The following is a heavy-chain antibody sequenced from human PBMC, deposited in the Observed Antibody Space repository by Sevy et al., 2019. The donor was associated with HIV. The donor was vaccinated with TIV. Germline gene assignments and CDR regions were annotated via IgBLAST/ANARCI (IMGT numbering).Heavy chain of an antibody. J-gene: IGHJ4*02. CDR3: AREGFTVPHDY. Sequence: GGSLRLSCAASGFTFSIYTMSWVRQAPGKGLEWVSTFGFGGSTIHYADSVKGRFTISRDNSKNTLYLQMNSLRADDTAVYYCAREGFTVPHDYWGQGTLVTVSS. CDR1: GFTFSIYT. CDR2: FGFGGSTI. V-gene: IGHV3-23*01. D-gene: IGHD2-2*01.